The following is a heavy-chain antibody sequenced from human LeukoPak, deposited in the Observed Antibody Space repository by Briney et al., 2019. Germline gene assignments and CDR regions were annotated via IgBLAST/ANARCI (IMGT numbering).Heavy chain of an antibody. CDR2: MNPNSGNT. CDR3: AGGGYDSSGYFT. CDR1: GYTFTSYD. J-gene: IGHJ4*02. Sequence: ASVKVSCKASGYTFTSYDINWVRQATGQGLEWMGWMNPNSGNTGYAQKFQGRVTITRNTSISTAYMELSSLRSEDTAVYCCAGGGYDSSGYFTWGQGTLVTVSS. D-gene: IGHD3-22*01. V-gene: IGHV1-8*03.